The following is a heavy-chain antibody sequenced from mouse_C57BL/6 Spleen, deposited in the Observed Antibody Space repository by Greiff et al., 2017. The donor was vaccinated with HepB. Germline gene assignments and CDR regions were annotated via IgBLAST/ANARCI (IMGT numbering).Heavy chain of an antibody. CDR2: IYPGDGDT. Sequence: QVQLQQSGPELVKPGASVKISCKASGYAFSSSWMNWVKQRPGKGLEWIGRIYPGDGDTNYNGKFKGKATLTADKSSSTAYMQLSSLTSEDSAVYFCARGDDYDVRFAYWGQGTLVTVSA. V-gene: IGHV1-82*01. D-gene: IGHD2-4*01. CDR3: ARGDDYDVRFAY. J-gene: IGHJ3*01. CDR1: GYAFSSSW.